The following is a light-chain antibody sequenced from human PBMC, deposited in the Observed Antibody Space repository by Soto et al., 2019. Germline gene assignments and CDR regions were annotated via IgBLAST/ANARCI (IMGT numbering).Light chain of an antibody. CDR1: QSVSTS. Sequence: IVLTQSPATLSLSPGERAALSCRASQSVSTSLAWYQHKPGQAPRLFIYDASKRAPGIPARFSGSGSGTDFTLTIISLELEDFAVYYCQVRDVWPSFGQGTKVDIK. CDR2: DAS. V-gene: IGKV3-11*01. J-gene: IGKJ1*01. CDR3: QVRDVWPS.